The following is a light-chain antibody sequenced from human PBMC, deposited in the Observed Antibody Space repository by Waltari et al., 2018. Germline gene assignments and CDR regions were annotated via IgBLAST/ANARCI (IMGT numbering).Light chain of an antibody. Sequence: EIVMTQPPATLSVSPGERATLSCRASPRVSSSLLWYQHKPGQAPRLLVYGASTRATGMPARFSGSGYGTECTLTSSSLQSEDFADYYCKQYNNWGTFGEGTKVEIK. CDR1: PRVSSS. J-gene: IGKJ1*01. CDR2: GAS. V-gene: IGKV3-15*01. CDR3: KQYNNWGT.